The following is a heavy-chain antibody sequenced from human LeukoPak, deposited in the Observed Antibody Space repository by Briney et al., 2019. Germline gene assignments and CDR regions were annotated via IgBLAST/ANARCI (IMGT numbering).Heavy chain of an antibody. J-gene: IGHJ4*02. Sequence: PGGSLRLSCAASGFTFSRYWMSWVRQAPGKGVEWVANIKKDGSEKYYVDSVKGGFTISRDNAKNSLYVQMNSLRAEDTAVYYCARDGSIFGVGNFDYWGQGTLVSVSS. CDR1: GFTFSRYW. CDR2: IKKDGSEK. V-gene: IGHV3-7*01. D-gene: IGHD3-3*01. CDR3: ARDGSIFGVGNFDY.